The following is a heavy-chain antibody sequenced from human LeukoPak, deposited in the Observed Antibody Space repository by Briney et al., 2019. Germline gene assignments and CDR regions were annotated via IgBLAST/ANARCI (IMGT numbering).Heavy chain of an antibody. J-gene: IGHJ6*02. CDR1: GGSISSYY. Sequence: SETLSLTCTVSGGSISSYYWSWIRQPAGKGLEWIGRIYTSGSTNYNPSLKSRVTMSVDTSKNQFSLKLSSVTAADTAVYYCARETSSIAALYGMDVWGQGTTVTVSS. CDR3: ARETSSIAALYGMDV. D-gene: IGHD6-6*01. CDR2: IYTSGST. V-gene: IGHV4-4*07.